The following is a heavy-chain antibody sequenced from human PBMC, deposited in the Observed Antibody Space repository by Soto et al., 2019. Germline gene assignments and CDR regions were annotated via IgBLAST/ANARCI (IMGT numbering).Heavy chain of an antibody. CDR1: GADISGFY. CDR2: IYATGTT. Sequence: SESLALTCTVSGADISGFYWSWIRKSAGKGLEWIGRIYATGTTDYNPSLKSRVMMSVDTSKKQFSLKLRSVTAADTAVYYCVRDGTKTLRDWFDPWGQGISVTVSS. J-gene: IGHJ5*02. CDR3: VRDGTKTLRDWFDP. D-gene: IGHD1-1*01. V-gene: IGHV4-4*07.